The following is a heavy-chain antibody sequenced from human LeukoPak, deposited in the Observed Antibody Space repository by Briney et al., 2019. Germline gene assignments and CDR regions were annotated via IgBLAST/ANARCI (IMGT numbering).Heavy chain of an antibody. CDR2: ISSSSTYI. D-gene: IGHD6-6*01. V-gene: IGHV3-21*04. Sequence: GGSLRLSCAASGFTFSSYSMNWVRQAPGKGLEWVSSISSSSTYIYYADSVKGRFTISRDNAKNSLYLQMNSLRAEDTAVYYCARREYSSSSVDYWGQGTLVTVSS. CDR3: ARREYSSSSVDY. J-gene: IGHJ4*02. CDR1: GFTFSSYS.